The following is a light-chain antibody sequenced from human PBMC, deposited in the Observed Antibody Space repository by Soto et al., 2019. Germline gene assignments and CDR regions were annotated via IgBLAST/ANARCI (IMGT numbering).Light chain of an antibody. J-gene: IGLJ2*01. CDR3: SSFTISRNTVI. V-gene: IGLV2-14*01. Sequence: QSVLTQPPSASGTPGQRVTISCSGSSSNIETNTVDWYQYHPGKAPKLMIYDVSNRPSGISNRFSGSKSGNTASLTISGLQAEDEADYYFSSFTISRNTVIFGGGTKLTVL. CDR1: SSNIETNT. CDR2: DVS.